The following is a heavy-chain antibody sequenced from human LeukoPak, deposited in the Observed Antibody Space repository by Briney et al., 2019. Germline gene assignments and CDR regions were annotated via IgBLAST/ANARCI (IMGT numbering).Heavy chain of an antibody. D-gene: IGHD2-2*01. V-gene: IGHV5-51*01. CDR3: ARLSPAAIVNWFDP. Sequence: GESLKISCKGSGYSFTSYSIGWVRRLHGKGLGWMGIIYTGDSDTRYSPSFQGQVTISADKSISTAYLQWSSLKASDSAMYYCARLSPAAIVNWFDPWGQGTLVTVSS. CDR2: IYTGDSDT. J-gene: IGHJ5*02. CDR1: GYSFTSYS.